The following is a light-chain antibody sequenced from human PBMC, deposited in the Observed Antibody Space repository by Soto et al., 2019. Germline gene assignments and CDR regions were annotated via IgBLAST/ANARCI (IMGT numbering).Light chain of an antibody. J-gene: IGLJ1*01. Sequence: SSLTQPRSASGSPGQSVTMSCTGTSSDVGAYDYVSWYQQHPGKAPKLMIYEINKRPSGVPDRFSGSKSGNTASLTVSGLQAEDEADYYCSSFAGSNNFPYVSGAGAKVTVL. CDR3: SSFAGSNNFPYV. CDR2: EIN. V-gene: IGLV2-8*01. CDR1: SSDVGAYDY.